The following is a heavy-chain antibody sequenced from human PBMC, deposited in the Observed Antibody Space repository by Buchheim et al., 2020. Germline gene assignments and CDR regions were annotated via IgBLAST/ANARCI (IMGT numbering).Heavy chain of an antibody. CDR1: GGSISSGDYY. Sequence: QVQLQESGPGLVKPSQTLSLTCTVSGGSISSGDYYWSWIRQPPGKGLEWIGYIYYSGSTYYNPSLKSRVTISVETSKNPFPLKLSSVTAADTAVYYCARESRIVATIKNYYYYGMDVWGQGTT. D-gene: IGHD5-12*01. V-gene: IGHV4-30-4*01. CDR2: IYYSGST. CDR3: ARESRIVATIKNYYYYGMDV. J-gene: IGHJ6*02.